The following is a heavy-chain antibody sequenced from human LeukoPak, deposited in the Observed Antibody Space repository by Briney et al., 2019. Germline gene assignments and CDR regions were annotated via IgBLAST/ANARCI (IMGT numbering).Heavy chain of an antibody. J-gene: IGHJ4*02. Sequence: PGGSLRLSCAASGFIFASYCMNWVRQAPGKGLQWVSYISAGSSNTFYADSVKGRFTITRDDADNSLHLQMNSLSAEDTAVYYCARDAVQAGTPFYFDFWGQGALVTVSS. V-gene: IGHV3-48*01. CDR3: ARDAVQAGTPFYFDF. CDR1: GFIFASYC. CDR2: ISAGSSNT. D-gene: IGHD2-15*01.